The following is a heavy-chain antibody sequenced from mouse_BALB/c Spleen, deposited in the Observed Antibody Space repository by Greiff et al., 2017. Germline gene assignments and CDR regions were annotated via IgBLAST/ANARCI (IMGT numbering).Heavy chain of an antibody. D-gene: IGHD2-4*01. Sequence: EVKVVESGGDLVKPGGSLKLSCAASGFTFSSYGMSWVRQTPDKRLEWVATISSGGSYTYYPDSVKGRFTISRDNAKDNLYLQMSSLKSEDTAMYYCARDEGLRRGFAYWGQGTLVTVSA. CDR2: ISSGGSYT. CDR3: ARDEGLRRGFAY. CDR1: GFTFSSYG. V-gene: IGHV5-6*01. J-gene: IGHJ3*01.